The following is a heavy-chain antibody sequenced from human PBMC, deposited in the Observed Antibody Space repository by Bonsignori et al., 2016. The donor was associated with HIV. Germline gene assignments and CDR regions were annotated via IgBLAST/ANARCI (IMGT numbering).Heavy chain of an antibody. CDR2: IYYSGST. CDR3: ARYFYDSSGYYYARAFDI. D-gene: IGHD3-22*01. CDR1: GGSITSGTSY. J-gene: IGHJ3*02. V-gene: IGHV4-39*01. Sequence: LQLQESGPGLVKPSETLSLTCTVSGGSITSGTSYWGWVRQPPGKGLEWIGSIYYSGSTYYNPSLKSRVTISVDTSKNQFSLKLSSVTATDTAVYYCARYFYDSSGYYYARAFDIWGQGTMVTVSS.